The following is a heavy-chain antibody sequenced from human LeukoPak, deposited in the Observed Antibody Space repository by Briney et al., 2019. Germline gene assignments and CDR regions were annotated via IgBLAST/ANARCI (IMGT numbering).Heavy chain of an antibody. V-gene: IGHV4-59*01. CDR1: GGFISNYY. CDR2: IYYSGGT. CDR3: RRGAVAGWEDY. J-gene: IGHJ4*02. D-gene: IGHD6-19*01. Sequence: SETLSLTCTVSGGFISNYYWTWIRQPPGKGLEWIGYIYYSGGTNYNPSLKSRVTISVDTSKNQFSLKLTSVTAADTAVYYCRRGAVAGWEDYWGQGTLVTVSS.